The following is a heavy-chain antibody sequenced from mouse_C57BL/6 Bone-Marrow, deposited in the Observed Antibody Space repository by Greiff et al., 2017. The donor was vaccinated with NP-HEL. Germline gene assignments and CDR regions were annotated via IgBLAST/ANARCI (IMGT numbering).Heavy chain of an antibody. D-gene: IGHD2-3*01. V-gene: IGHV1-64*01. J-gene: IGHJ2*01. CDR1: GYTFTSYW. CDR2: IHPNSGST. CDR3: AGDGYYQSPYFDY. Sequence: QGHRKKEGAELVKPGASVKLSCKASGYTFTSYWMHWVKQRPGQGLEWIGMIHPNSGSTNYNEKFKSKATLTVDKSSSTAYMQLSSLTSEDSAVYYCAGDGYYQSPYFDYWGQGTTLTVSS.